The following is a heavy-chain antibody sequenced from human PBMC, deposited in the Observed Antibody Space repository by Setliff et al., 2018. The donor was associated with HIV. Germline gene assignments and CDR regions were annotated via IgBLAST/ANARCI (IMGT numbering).Heavy chain of an antibody. J-gene: IGHJ4*02. CDR2: INHSGST. CDR1: GGSFSGYY. Sequence: LSLTCAVYGGSFSGYYWSWIRQPPGKGLEWIGEINHSGSTNYNPSLKSRVTISVDTSKNQFSLNLSSVTAADTAVYYCAGALVATIKGGFDYWGQGTLVTVSS. D-gene: IGHD5-12*01. CDR3: AGALVATIKGGFDY. V-gene: IGHV4-34*01.